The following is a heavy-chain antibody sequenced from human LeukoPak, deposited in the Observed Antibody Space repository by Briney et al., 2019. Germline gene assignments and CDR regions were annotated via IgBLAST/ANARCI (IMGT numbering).Heavy chain of an antibody. CDR3: ARVRAAAISWALDY. J-gene: IGHJ4*02. Sequence: GRSLRLSCAASGFTFSSYAMHWVRQAPGKGLEWVAVISYDGSNKYYADSVKGRFTISRDNSKNTLYLQMNSLRAEDTAVYYCARVRAAAISWALDYWGQGTLVTVSS. CDR2: ISYDGSNK. V-gene: IGHV3-30*01. D-gene: IGHD2-2*01. CDR1: GFTFSSYA.